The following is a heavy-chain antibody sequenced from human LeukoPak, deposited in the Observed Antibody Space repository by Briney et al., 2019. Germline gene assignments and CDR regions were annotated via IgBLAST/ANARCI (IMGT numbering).Heavy chain of an antibody. V-gene: IGHV3-33*06. CDR3: AKPRVWHYYDSSEAYYFDY. CDR2: IWYDGSNK. CDR1: GFTLSTYG. D-gene: IGHD3-22*01. Sequence: PGGSLRLSCAASGFTLSTYGMHWVRQAPGKGLEWVAVIWYDGSNKYYADSVKGRFTISRDNSKNTLYLQMNSLRAEDTAVYYCAKPRVWHYYDSSEAYYFDYWGQGTLVTVSS. J-gene: IGHJ4*02.